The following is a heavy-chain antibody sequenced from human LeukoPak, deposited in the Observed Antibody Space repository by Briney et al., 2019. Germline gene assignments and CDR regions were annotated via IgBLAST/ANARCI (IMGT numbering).Heavy chain of an antibody. CDR1: GFTFNVYW. J-gene: IGHJ4*01. CDR3: AREVILAGTSVFDS. Sequence: GGSLRLSCAASGFTFNVYWIHWIRQAPGKGLVWASRINSDGSSTIYADPVKGRFTISRDNPRNTAYLQMNSLRAEDTAMYYCAREVILAGTSVFDSWGQGTLVTVSS. V-gene: IGHV3-74*01. D-gene: IGHD6-19*01. CDR2: INSDGSST.